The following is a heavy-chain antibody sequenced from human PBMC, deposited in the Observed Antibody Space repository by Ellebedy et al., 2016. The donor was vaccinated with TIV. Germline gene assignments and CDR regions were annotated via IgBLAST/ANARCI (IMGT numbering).Heavy chain of an antibody. J-gene: IGHJ3*01. Sequence: PGGSLRLSCAASGLTFSSHAMSWVRQAPGKGLEWVATISYTGGSQNYADSVKGRFTISRDNSKNTLYLQMNSLRAEDTAIYFCARDPVGVGPAFDVWGQGTMVTVSS. CDR3: ARDPVGVGPAFDV. V-gene: IGHV3-30-3*01. D-gene: IGHD4-23*01. CDR1: GLTFSSHA. CDR2: ISYTGGSQ.